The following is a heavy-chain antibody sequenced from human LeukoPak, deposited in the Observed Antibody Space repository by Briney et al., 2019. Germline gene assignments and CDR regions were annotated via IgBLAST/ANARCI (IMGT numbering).Heavy chain of an antibody. CDR2: ISWNSGSI. J-gene: IGHJ4*02. CDR1: GFTVDDYA. Sequence: GGSLRLYCSASGFTVDDYAMHWVRQAPGKGLEWVSGISWNSGSIGYADSVKGRFTISRDNSKNTLYLQMNSLRAEDTAVYYCAKDLGLRVWGNYRPPAFDYWGQGTLVTVSS. V-gene: IGHV3-9*01. CDR3: AKDLGLRVWGNYRPPAFDY. D-gene: IGHD3-16*02.